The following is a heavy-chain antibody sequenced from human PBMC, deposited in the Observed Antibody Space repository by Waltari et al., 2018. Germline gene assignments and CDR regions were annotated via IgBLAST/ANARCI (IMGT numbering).Heavy chain of an antibody. V-gene: IGHV3-23*01. CDR3: AKDHPSDGWPAFDS. D-gene: IGHD6-19*01. Sequence: LESGGGLAQPGGSLRLSCAAPDFSLGPSPMSWVRQAPGKGLEWVSSITRQATTYYAGSVRGRFVISRDDSDNKVHLQMNGLNADDTATYYCAKDHPSDGWPAFDSWGQGTQVIVSS. CDR2: ITRQATT. CDR1: DFSLGPSP. J-gene: IGHJ4*02.